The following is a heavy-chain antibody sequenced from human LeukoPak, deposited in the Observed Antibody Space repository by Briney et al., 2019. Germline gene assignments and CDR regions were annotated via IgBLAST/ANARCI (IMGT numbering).Heavy chain of an antibody. J-gene: IGHJ3*02. V-gene: IGHV3-7*01. CDR2: INQDGSEK. Sequence: GGSLRLSCAASGFTFSSYWMSWVRQAPGKGLEWVANINQDGSEKYYVDSLKGRFTISRDTAKPSPYLKMNSLSAEDKAVYYCARVLIRYFDCLTGTGAFDIWGQGTMVTVSS. CDR3: ARVLIRYFDCLTGTGAFDI. D-gene: IGHD3-9*01. CDR1: GFTFSSYW.